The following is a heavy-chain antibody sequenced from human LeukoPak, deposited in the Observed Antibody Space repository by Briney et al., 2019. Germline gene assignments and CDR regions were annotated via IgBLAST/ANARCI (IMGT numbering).Heavy chain of an antibody. CDR2: IYYIGIT. CDR1: GYSISRSNW. D-gene: IGHD5-18*01. CDR3: ARNVDSVMVGGGWFDP. Sequence: PDTLSLTCAVSGYSISRSNWWGWIRQPPGKGLEWIGYIYYIGITYYNPSLKSRVTMSVDTSKNQFSLKLSSVTAVDTGVYYCARNVDSVMVGGGWFDPWGQGTLVTVSS. V-gene: IGHV4-28*01. J-gene: IGHJ5*02.